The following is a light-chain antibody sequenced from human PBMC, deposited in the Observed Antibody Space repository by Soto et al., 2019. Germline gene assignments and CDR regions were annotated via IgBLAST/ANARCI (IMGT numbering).Light chain of an antibody. Sequence: EIEITQSPSTLRVSPGERVTLSCRDSQSVSSNLAWYQQKTGQAPRILLYGTFARATGIPARFSGSGSGTEFTLTISSLQSADFAVYYCQQYHKWPPGGTFGQGTKVDIK. CDR3: QQYHKWPPGGT. CDR1: QSVSSN. CDR2: GTF. J-gene: IGKJ1*01. V-gene: IGKV3-15*01.